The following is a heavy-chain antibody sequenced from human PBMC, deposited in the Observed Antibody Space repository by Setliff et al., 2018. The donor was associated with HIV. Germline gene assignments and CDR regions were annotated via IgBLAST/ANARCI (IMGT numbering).Heavy chain of an antibody. CDR2: ISFDGSYK. V-gene: IGHV3-30*18. Sequence: PGESLKISCVAPEFTFNNYGVHWVRQAPGKGLEWVAVISFDGSYKNYLDSVKGRFTISRDNSKNTVYLQINSLRAEDTAVYYCAKCGGTCWHNFFGPWGQGTLVTVSS. CDR1: EFTFNNYG. CDR3: AKCGGTCWHNFFGP. D-gene: IGHD2-15*01. J-gene: IGHJ5*02.